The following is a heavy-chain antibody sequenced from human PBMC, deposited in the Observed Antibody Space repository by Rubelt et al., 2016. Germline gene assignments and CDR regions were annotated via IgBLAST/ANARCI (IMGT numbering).Heavy chain of an antibody. Sequence: QLQLQESGPGLVKPSETLSLTCTVSGGSISSGSYYWGWIRQPPGKGLEWIGSIYYSGSTYYHPSLKSRVTISVDPSKNQFSLKLRSVTAAETAVYYWARHKPEDYDFWSGYWFDPWGQGTLVTVSS. D-gene: IGHD3-3*01. CDR3: ARHKPEDYDFWSGYWFDP. J-gene: IGHJ5*02. CDR2: IYYSGST. V-gene: IGHV4-39*01. CDR1: GGSISSGSYY.